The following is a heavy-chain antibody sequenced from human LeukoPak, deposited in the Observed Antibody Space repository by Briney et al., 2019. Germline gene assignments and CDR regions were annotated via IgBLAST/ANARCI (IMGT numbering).Heavy chain of an antibody. CDR1: GGSISSYY. D-gene: IGHD1-26*01. CDR3: ARETRYSGSYPYFDH. Sequence: SETLSLTCTVSGGSISSYYWSWIRQPPGKGLEWIGYIYHSGSTYYNPSLKSRVTISVDRSKNQFSLKLSSVTAADTAVYYCARETRYSGSYPYFDHWGQGTLVTVSS. CDR2: IYHSGST. J-gene: IGHJ4*02. V-gene: IGHV4-59*12.